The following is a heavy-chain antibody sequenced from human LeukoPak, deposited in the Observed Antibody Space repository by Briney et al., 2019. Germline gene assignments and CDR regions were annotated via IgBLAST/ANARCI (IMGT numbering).Heavy chain of an antibody. CDR3: LKVWETYSRGYFFDY. CDR1: GFTFDNYA. V-gene: IGHV3-9*01. J-gene: IGHJ4*02. CDR2: LSWNSSYI. Sequence: PGRSLRLSCAASGFTFDNYAMHWVRQPPGKGLEWLSILSWNSSYIGYADSVKGRFTISRDNAKKSLDLQMNSLRAEDTAFYYCLKVWETYSRGYFFDYWGQGTLVTVSS. D-gene: IGHD6-19*01.